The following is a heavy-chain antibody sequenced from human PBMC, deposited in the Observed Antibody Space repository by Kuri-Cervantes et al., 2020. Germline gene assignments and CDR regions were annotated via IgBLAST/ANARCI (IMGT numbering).Heavy chain of an antibody. V-gene: IGHV3-21*01. J-gene: IGHJ3*02. CDR1: GFTFNKYV. Sequence: GGSLRLSCAASGFTFNKYVMHWVRQAPGKGLEWVSSISSSSSYIYYADSVKGRFTISRDNAKNSLYLQMNSLRAEDTAVYYCARGGPDAFDIWGQGTMVTVSS. CDR3: ARGGPDAFDI. CDR2: ISSSSSYI.